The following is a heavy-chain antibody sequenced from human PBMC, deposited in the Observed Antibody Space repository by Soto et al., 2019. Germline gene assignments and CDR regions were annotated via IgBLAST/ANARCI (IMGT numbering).Heavy chain of an antibody. Sequence: QVQLVQSGAEVKKPGSSVKVSCKASGGTFSSYAISWVRQAPGQGLEWMGGIIPIFGTANYAQKFQGRVTITADESTSTAYMELSSLRSEDTAVYYCARGCSGGSCYHRDAFDIWGQGTMVTVSS. J-gene: IGHJ3*02. CDR2: IIPIFGTA. CDR1: GGTFSSYA. D-gene: IGHD2-15*01. CDR3: ARGCSGGSCYHRDAFDI. V-gene: IGHV1-69*01.